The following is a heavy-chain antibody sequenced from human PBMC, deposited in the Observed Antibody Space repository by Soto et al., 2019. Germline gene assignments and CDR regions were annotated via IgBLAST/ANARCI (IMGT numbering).Heavy chain of an antibody. D-gene: IGHD2-2*01. J-gene: IGHJ4*02. V-gene: IGHV4-59*08. Sequence: SETLSLTCTVSGGSISSYYWSWIRQPPGKGLEWIGYIYYSGSTNYNPSLKSRVTISVDTSKNQFSLKLSSVTAADTAVYYCARHVFSRVPAAIGGLYYFDYWGQGTLVTVSS. CDR1: GGSISSYY. CDR2: IYYSGST. CDR3: ARHVFSRVPAAIGGLYYFDY.